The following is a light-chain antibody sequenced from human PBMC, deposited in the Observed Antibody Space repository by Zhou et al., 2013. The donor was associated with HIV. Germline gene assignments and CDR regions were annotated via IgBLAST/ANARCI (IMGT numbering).Light chain of an antibody. Sequence: DIVLTQSPATLSLSPGERATLSCRASHNVLNYLAWYQQKPGQPPRLLIYNGSTRATGVPARFSGTGSGTDFTLSISSLEPGDVALYYCQQYGSSPPSYTFGQGTKLEIK. V-gene: IGKV3-11*01. CDR1: HNVLNY. J-gene: IGKJ2*01. CDR3: QQYGSSPPSYT. CDR2: NGS.